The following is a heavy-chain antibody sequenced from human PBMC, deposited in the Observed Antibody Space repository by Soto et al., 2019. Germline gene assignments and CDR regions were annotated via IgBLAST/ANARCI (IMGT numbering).Heavy chain of an antibody. V-gene: IGHV3-33*01. D-gene: IGHD3-9*01. CDR2: IWYDGSKK. CDR1: GFTFSRYG. CDR3: ASDEGQSDILTGYYPLWH. J-gene: IGHJ4*02. Sequence: QEQLVEFGGGVVQPGRSLRLSCAASGFTFSRYGIHWVRQAPGKGLEWVAVIWYDGSKKSYADSVEGRFTISRDNSKNTVYLQMNSLRVEDTAVYYCASDEGQSDILTGYYPLWHWGQGTLVTVSS.